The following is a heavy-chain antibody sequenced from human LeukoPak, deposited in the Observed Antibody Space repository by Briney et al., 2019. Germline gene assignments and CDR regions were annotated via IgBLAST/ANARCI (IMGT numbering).Heavy chain of an antibody. V-gene: IGHV3-21*01. Sequence: PGGSLRLSCAASGFTFSSYSMNWVRQAPGKGLEWVSSISSSSSYIYYADSVKGRFTISRDNANNALYLQMNSLRAEDTAIYYCARWGRGTGFDYWGQGTLATVSS. CDR1: GFTFSSYS. J-gene: IGHJ4*02. D-gene: IGHD7-27*01. CDR2: ISSSSSYI. CDR3: ARWGRGTGFDY.